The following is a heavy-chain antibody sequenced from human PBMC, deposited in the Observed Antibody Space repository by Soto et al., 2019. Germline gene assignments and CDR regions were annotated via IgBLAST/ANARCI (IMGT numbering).Heavy chain of an antibody. J-gene: IGHJ6*02. CDR1: GYTFTSDA. CDR2: INAGNGNT. CDR3: ARAGVTYYDFWSGYSGYYYYGMDV. V-gene: IGHV1-3*01. D-gene: IGHD3-3*01. Sequence: ASLKVSCKASGYTFTSDAMHWVRQAHGQRLEWMGWINAGNGNTKYSQKFQGRVTITRDTSASTAYMELSSLRSEDTAVYYCARAGVTYYDFWSGYSGYYYYGMDVWGQGTTVTVSS.